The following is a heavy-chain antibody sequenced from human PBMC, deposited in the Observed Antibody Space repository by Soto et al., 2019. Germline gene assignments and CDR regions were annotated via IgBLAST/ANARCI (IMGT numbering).Heavy chain of an antibody. CDR3: AGIGEDVYYGMDV. Sequence: SETLSLTCSVSGGSMRSYYWNWLRQPAGKGLEWIGRIYSRGDTNYNPSVKSRVTMSVDTSKNEFSLRLNSVTAADTAVYYCAGIGEDVYYGMDVWGQGTKVTVSS. CDR1: GGSMRSYY. CDR2: IYSRGDT. V-gene: IGHV4-4*07. D-gene: IGHD2-21*01. J-gene: IGHJ6*02.